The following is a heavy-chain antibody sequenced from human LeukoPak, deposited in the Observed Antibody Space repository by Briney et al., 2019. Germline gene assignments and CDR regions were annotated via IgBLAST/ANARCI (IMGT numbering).Heavy chain of an antibody. J-gene: IGHJ4*02. D-gene: IGHD6-13*01. CDR3: AKVGGSSRQSYYFDY. V-gene: IGHV3-9*01. CDR1: GFTFDDYA. Sequence: GGSLRLSCAASGFTFDDYAMHWVRQAPGKGLEWVSGISWNSGSIGYADSVKGRFTISRDNAKNSLYLQMNSLRAEDTALYYCAKVGGSSRQSYYFDYWGQGTLVTVSS. CDR2: ISWNSGSI.